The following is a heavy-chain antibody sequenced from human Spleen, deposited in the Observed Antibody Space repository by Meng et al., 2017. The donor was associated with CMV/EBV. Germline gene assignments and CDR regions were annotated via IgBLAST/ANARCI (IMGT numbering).Heavy chain of an antibody. CDR1: GYSFTNYW. CDR2: IYPGDSDT. V-gene: IGHV5-51*01. D-gene: IGHD1-1*01. CDR3: ARIGNGYNYPDAFDF. J-gene: IGHJ3*01. Sequence: GESLKISCEGSGYSFTNYWIGWVRQMPGKGLEWMGIIYPGDSDTRYSPSFQGQVTITADKSISTAYLQWSSLKASDTAMYYCARIGNGYNYPDAFDFWDQGTMVTVSS.